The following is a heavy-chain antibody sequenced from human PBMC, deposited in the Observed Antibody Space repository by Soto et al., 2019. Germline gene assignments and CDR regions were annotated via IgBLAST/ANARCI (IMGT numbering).Heavy chain of an antibody. D-gene: IGHD2-2*02. CDR2: MNPNSGNT. V-gene: IGHV1-8*01. CDR1: GYTFTSYD. J-gene: IGHJ6*02. Sequence: QVQLVQSGAEVKKPGASVKVSCKASGYTFTSYDINWVRQATGQGLEWMGWMNPNSGNTGYAQKFQGRVTMTRNTSISTAYMELSSLRSEDTAVYYCARGYCSSTSCYTLYYYYGMDVWGQGTTVTVSS. CDR3: ARGYCSSTSCYTLYYYYGMDV.